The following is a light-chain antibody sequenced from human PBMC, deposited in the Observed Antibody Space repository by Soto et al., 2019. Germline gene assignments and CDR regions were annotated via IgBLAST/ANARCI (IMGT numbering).Light chain of an antibody. V-gene: IGKV1-5*03. CDR1: QSISSW. Sequence: DIQMTQSPSTLSASVGDRVTITFRASQSISSWLAWYQQKPGKAPKLLIYKASSLESGVPSRFSGSGSGTEFTLTISSLQPDDFATYYCQQYKTSWTFGQGTKVDIK. J-gene: IGKJ1*01. CDR2: KAS. CDR3: QQYKTSWT.